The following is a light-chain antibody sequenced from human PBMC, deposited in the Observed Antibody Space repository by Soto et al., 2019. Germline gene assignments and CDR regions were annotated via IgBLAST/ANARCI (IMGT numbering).Light chain of an antibody. CDR3: QQYNNWPPSII. CDR1: QSINNL. Sequence: DVQITQSPSTLSASVGDRVTITCRASQSINNLLAWYQQKPGKAPKFLIYGASTRATDTPVRFRGSGSGTEFTLTISSLQSEDFAVYYCQQYNNWPPSIIFGQGTRL. V-gene: IGKV1-5*01. CDR2: GAS. J-gene: IGKJ5*01.